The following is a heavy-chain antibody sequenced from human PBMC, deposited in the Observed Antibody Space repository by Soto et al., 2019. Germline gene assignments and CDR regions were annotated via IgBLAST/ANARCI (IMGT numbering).Heavy chain of an antibody. D-gene: IGHD6-13*01. CDR3: ARPAAAGFFDY. CDR1: GASISSRSFY. Sequence: PSETLSLTCTVSGASISSRSFYWGWIRQPPGKGLEWIGSIYYSGSTYYNPSLKSRVTISVDTSKNQFSLKLSSVTAADTAVYYCARPAAAGFFDYWGQGTLVTVSS. V-gene: IGHV4-39*01. J-gene: IGHJ4*02. CDR2: IYYSGST.